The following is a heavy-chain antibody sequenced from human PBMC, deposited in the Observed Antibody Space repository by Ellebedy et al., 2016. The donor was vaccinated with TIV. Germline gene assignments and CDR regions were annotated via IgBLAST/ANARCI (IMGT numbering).Heavy chain of an antibody. CDR3: AKGRGGGSDSSAPRYYFDY. CDR2: ISNTGSRT. Sequence: PGGSLRLSCAASGFTFISYAMSCVRQAPGMGLEWVPTISNTGSRTYYAASVEGRFTISRDNSNKTLYLQMNSLRAEDTAIYYCAKGRGGGSDSSAPRYYFDYWGLGTLVTVSS. V-gene: IGHV3-23*01. D-gene: IGHD3-22*01. J-gene: IGHJ4*02. CDR1: GFTFISYA.